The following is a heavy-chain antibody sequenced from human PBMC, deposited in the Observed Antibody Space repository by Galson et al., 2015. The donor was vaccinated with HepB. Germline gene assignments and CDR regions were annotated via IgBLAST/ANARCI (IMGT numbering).Heavy chain of an antibody. CDR1: GYTFTDYV. V-gene: IGHV7-4-1*02. CDR2: MNTNTGKP. J-gene: IGHJ6*03. Sequence: SVKVSCKASGYTFTDYVVNWVRQAPGQGLEWMGWMNTNTGKPTYAPGFAGRFVFSLDTSVTTAYLQISSLETDDNAVYYCARSPLRFLDWLPYYDYYYMDVWGEGTTVTVSS. CDR3: ARSPLRFLDWLPYYDYYYMDV. D-gene: IGHD3-3*01.